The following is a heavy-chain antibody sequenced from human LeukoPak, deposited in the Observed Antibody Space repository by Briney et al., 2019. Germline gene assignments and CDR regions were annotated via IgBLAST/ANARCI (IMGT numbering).Heavy chain of an antibody. J-gene: IGHJ3*02. V-gene: IGHV3-48*04. CDR1: GFTFNDYD. Sequence: PGGSLRLSCAASGFTFNDYDMNWIRQAPGRGLEWVSYISSGSDTIYYADSVRGRFTISRDTAKNSLYLQMNTLRAEDTATYYCGRTFDTWGQGTMATVSS. CDR2: ISSGSDTI. CDR3: GRTFDT.